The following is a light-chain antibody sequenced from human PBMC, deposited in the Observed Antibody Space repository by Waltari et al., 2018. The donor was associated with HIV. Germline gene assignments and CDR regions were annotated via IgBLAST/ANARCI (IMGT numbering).Light chain of an antibody. V-gene: IGKV1-5*03. CDR1: QSVNTW. J-gene: IGKJ1*01. Sequence: DIQMTQSPSTLSASVGDRVTITCRASQSVNTWLALYQQKPGQAPKILIYKASTLETGVPSRFSGSGSGTEFTLTISSLQPDDFATYYCQQYHTYRTFGQGTRLEL. CDR2: KAS. CDR3: QQYHTYRT.